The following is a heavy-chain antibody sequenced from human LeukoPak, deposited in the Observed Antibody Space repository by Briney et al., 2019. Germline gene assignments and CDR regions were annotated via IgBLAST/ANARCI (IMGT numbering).Heavy chain of an antibody. D-gene: IGHD2-2*01. V-gene: IGHV3-53*01. CDR2: IYSGGST. J-gene: IGHJ3*02. Sequence: GGSLRLSCAASGFTVSSNYMSWVRQAPGKGLEWVSVIYSGGSTYYADSVKGRFTISRDNSKNTLYLQMNSLRAEDTAVYYCARDPRYCSSTSCYAFDIWGQGTMVTVSS. CDR3: ARDPRYCSSTSCYAFDI. CDR1: GFTVSSNY.